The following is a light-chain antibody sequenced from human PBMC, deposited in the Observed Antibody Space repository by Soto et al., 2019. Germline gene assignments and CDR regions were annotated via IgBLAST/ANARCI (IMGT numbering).Light chain of an antibody. CDR3: SSYAGSKNLV. CDR2: EVN. Sequence: QSALTQPPSASGSPGQSVTISCTGTSSDVGGYNSVSWYQQHPGKAPKLMIYEVNKRPSGVPDRFSAPKSDNTASLTVSGLQAEDEADYYCSSYAGSKNLVFGGGTKLTVL. CDR1: SSDVGGYNS. V-gene: IGLV2-8*01. J-gene: IGLJ3*02.